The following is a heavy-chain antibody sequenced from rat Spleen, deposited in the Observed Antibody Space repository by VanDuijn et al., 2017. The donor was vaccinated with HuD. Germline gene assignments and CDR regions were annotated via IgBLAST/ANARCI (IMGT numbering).Heavy chain of an antibody. Sequence: EVQLVESGGGLVQPGRSLKLSCAASGFTFSHYDMAWVRQAPKKGLEWVAFISYDGSSTYYRDSVKGRFTISRDNVKSTLYLQMDSLRSEDTATYYCARSRSLRGYYFDYWGQGVMVTVSS. J-gene: IGHJ2*01. CDR1: GFTFSHYD. CDR2: ISYDGSST. CDR3: ARSRSLRGYYFDY. V-gene: IGHV5-7*01. D-gene: IGHD3-1*01.